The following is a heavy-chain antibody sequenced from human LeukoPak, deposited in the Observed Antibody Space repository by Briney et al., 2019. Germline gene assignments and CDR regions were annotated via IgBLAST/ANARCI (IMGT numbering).Heavy chain of an antibody. CDR3: AIAQLGYCSGGSCYSSVGGFDH. CDR1: GFTFSNAW. CDR2: VKSRADGGTT. V-gene: IGHV3-15*01. Sequence: GGSLRLSCAASGFTFSNAWTSWVRQAPGKGLEWVGRVKSRADGGTTDYAAPVKGRFTISRDDSQNTLYLQMNSLKTEDTAVYYCAIAQLGYCSGGSCYSSVGGFDHWGQGTLVTVSS. D-gene: IGHD2-15*01. J-gene: IGHJ4*02.